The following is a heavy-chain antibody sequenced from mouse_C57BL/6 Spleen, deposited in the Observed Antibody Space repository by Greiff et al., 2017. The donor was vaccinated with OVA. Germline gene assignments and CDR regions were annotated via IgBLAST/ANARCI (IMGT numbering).Heavy chain of an antibody. V-gene: IGHV15-2*01. Sequence: VQLQQSGSELRSPGSSVKLSCTAFDLEVFPIAFMSWVRQQPGHGFEWIGGIIPSIGSTIYGEKFEDKATLDADTLSNTAYVELNSLTSEDSAIYYCARGLLRSPFYYWGQGTTLTVSA. D-gene: IGHD2-3*01. CDR2: IIPSIGST. CDR3: ARGLLRSPFYY. J-gene: IGHJ2*01. CDR1: DLEVFPIAF.